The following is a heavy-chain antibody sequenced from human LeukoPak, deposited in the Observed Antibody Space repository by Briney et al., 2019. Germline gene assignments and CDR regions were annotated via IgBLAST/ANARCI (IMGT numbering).Heavy chain of an antibody. V-gene: IGHV3-30*02. J-gene: IGHJ4*02. CDR3: AKIEGIAAAGTY. CDR1: GFTFSSYG. CDR2: IRYDGSNK. D-gene: IGHD6-13*01. Sequence: GGSLRLSCAASGFTFSSYGMHWVRQAPGKGLEWVAFIRYDGSNKYYADSVKGRFTISRDNSKNTLYLQMNSLRAEDTAVYYCAKIEGIAAAGTYWGQGTLVTVSS.